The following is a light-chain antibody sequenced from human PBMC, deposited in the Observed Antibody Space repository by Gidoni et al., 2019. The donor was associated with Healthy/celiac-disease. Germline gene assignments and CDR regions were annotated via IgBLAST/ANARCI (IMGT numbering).Light chain of an antibody. Sequence: QSALTQPPSASGSPGQSVTISCTGTSSDVGGYNYVSWYQQHPGKAPNLMIYEVSKQPSGVPDRFSGSKSGNTASLTVSGLQAEDEADYYCSSYAGSNREFGGGTKLTVL. CDR3: SSYAGSNRE. V-gene: IGLV2-8*01. J-gene: IGLJ2*01. CDR2: EVS. CDR1: SSDVGGYNY.